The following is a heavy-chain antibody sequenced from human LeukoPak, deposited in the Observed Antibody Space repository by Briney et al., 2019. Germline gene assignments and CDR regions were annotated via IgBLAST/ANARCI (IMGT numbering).Heavy chain of an antibody. CDR3: ARGGAITIFGVDLNWFDP. D-gene: IGHD3-3*01. CDR2: INHSGST. CDR1: GGSISSSSYN. Sequence: SETLSLTCTVSGGSISSSSYNWGWIRQPPGKGLEWIGEINHSGSTNYNPSLKSRVTISVDTSKNQFSLKLSSVTAADTAVYYCARGGAITIFGVDLNWFDPWGQGTLVTVSS. J-gene: IGHJ5*02. V-gene: IGHV4-39*07.